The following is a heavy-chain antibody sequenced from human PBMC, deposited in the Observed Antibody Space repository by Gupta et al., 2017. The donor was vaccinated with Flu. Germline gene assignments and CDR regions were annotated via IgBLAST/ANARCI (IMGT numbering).Heavy chain of an antibody. J-gene: IGHJ4*02. CDR3: ATGRNYYDTY. CDR2: ISGSGAGT. Sequence: EVTLLESGGGLAQPGGSLRLSCVGPGFAFSDYSLTWVRQAPGKGLGWVSSISGSGAGTYYADSVRGRFTISRDNSKNTLYLQMDSLRADDTAVYYCATGRNYYDTYWGQGTLVTVSS. D-gene: IGHD3-22*01. CDR1: GFAFSDYS. V-gene: IGHV3-23*01.